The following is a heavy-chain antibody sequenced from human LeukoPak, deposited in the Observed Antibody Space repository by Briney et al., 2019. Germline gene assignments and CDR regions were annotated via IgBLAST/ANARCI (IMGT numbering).Heavy chain of an antibody. J-gene: IGHJ4*02. CDR2: IYYSGST. CDR1: GGSINSSNYY. V-gene: IGHV4-39*07. CDR3: ARVKGVVTAILDY. D-gene: IGHD2-21*02. Sequence: PSETLSLTCTVSGGSINSSNYYWGWIRQPPGKGLEWIVSIYYSGSTYYNPSLKSRVTFSVDTSKNQFSLKLISVTAADTAVYYCARVKGVVTAILDYWGQGTLVTVSS.